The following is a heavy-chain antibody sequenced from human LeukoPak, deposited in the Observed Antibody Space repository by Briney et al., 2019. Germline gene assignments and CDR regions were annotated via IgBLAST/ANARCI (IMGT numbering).Heavy chain of an antibody. CDR2: INPNSGGA. V-gene: IGHV1-2*02. J-gene: IGHJ4*02. CDR1: GYSFTGYH. CDR3: ARDRWQHLTYYFDS. D-gene: IGHD6-13*01. Sequence: ASVKVSCKASGYSFTGYHMHWVRQAPGQGLEWMGWINPNSGGANYAQKFQGRVSMTRDTSVSTANMELSSLRSDDTATYFCARDRWQHLTYYFDSWGQGTLVTVSS.